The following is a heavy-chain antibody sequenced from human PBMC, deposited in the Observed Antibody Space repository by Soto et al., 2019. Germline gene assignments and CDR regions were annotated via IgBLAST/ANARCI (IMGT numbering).Heavy chain of an antibody. Sequence: ASVKVSCKASGYTFTGYYMHWVRQAPGQGLEWMGWINPNSGGTNYAQKFQGWVTMTRDTSISTAYMELSRLRSDDTAVYYCARDLGLRPYPDAFDIWGQGTMVTVSS. CDR1: GYTFTGYY. V-gene: IGHV1-2*04. CDR3: ARDLGLRPYPDAFDI. D-gene: IGHD3-16*01. CDR2: INPNSGGT. J-gene: IGHJ3*02.